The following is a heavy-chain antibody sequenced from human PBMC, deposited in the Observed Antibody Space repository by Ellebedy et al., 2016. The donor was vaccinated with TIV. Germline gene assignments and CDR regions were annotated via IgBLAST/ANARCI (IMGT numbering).Heavy chain of an antibody. CDR3: VKDGAATGTTGDDFFDS. Sequence: PGGSLRLSCAASGFTFSTYAMHWVRQAPGKGLEYVSAISGNGGSTYYADSVKGRFTISRDNSQNSLYLQMSSLRPEDTAFYYCVKDGAATGTTGDDFFDSWGQGTLVAVSS. V-gene: IGHV3-64D*09. CDR1: GFTFSTYA. J-gene: IGHJ4*02. D-gene: IGHD1-7*01. CDR2: ISGNGGST.